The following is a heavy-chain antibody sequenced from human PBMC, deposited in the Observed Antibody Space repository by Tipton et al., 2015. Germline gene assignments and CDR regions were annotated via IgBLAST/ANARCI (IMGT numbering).Heavy chain of an antibody. V-gene: IGHV4-39*02. J-gene: IGHJ6*02. Sequence: GLVKPSETLSLTCSVSGGSISSSSYYWDWIRQPPGKGLEWIGNIYYSGSTYYNPSLNSRVTISIDTSRNQFSLKRSSVTAADTAVYYCARDFTPYQYYAMDVWGQGTTVTVSS. CDR1: GGSISSSSYY. CDR2: IYYSGST. CDR3: ARDFTPYQYYAMDV.